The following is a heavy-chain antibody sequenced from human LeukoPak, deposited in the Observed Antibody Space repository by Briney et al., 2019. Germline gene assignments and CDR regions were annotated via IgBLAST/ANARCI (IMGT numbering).Heavy chain of an antibody. Sequence: ASVKVSCKASGYTFTSYGISWVRQAPGQGLEWMGWISAYNGNTNYAQKLQGRVTMTTDTSTSTAYMELRSLRSDDTAVYYCAKSRTITGTTHFDYWGQGTLVTVSS. CDR1: GYTFTSYG. J-gene: IGHJ4*02. CDR2: ISAYNGNT. V-gene: IGHV1-18*01. D-gene: IGHD1-7*01. CDR3: AKSRTITGTTHFDY.